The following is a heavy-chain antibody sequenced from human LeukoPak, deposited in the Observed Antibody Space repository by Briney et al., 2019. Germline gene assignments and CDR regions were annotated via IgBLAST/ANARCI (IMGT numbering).Heavy chain of an antibody. V-gene: IGHV4-38-2*02. J-gene: IGHJ6*03. Sequence: SETLSLTCTVSGYSISSGYYWGWIREPPGKGLEWIGSIYHSGSTYYNPSLKSRVTISVDTSKNQFSLKLRSVTAADTAVYYCARETSQKGAHYMDVWGKGTTVTISS. CDR2: IYHSGST. CDR1: GYSISSGYY. D-gene: IGHD3-16*01. CDR3: ARETSQKGAHYMDV.